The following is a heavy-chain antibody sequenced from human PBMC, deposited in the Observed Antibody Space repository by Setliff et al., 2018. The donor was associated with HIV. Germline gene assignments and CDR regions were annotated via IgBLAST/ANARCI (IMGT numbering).Heavy chain of an antibody. V-gene: IGHV4-4*08. CDR2: VYTSGSTSGST. D-gene: IGHD1-1*01. J-gene: IGHJ4*02. CDR3: ARAREGWKPFAFDY. CDR1: GGSISSYY. Sequence: SETLSLTCTVSGGSISSYYWSWIRQPPGKGLEWIGHVYTSGSTSGSTNYDPSLKSRVTISVDMSKNQFSLKLNSVTAADTAVYFCARAREGWKPFAFDYWGQGRLVTVS.